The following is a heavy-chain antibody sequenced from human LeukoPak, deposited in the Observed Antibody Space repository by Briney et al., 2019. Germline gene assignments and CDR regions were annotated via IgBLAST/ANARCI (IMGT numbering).Heavy chain of an antibody. V-gene: IGHV1-69*05. Sequence: ASVKVSCKASGGTFSSYAISWVRQAPGQGLEWMGGIIPIFGTANYAQKFQGRVTITKDESTSTAYMELSSLRSEDTAVYYCARSLYSSSSEVWYFDYWGQGTLVTVSS. J-gene: IGHJ4*02. CDR1: GGTFSSYA. D-gene: IGHD6-6*01. CDR3: ARSLYSSSSEVWYFDY. CDR2: IIPIFGTA.